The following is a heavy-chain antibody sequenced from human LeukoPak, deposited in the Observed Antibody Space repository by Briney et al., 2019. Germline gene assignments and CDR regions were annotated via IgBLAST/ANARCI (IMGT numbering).Heavy chain of an antibody. CDR2: KSYDGSDK. CDR1: GFTFSSYA. Sequence: PGGSLRLSCAASGFTFSSYAMHWVRQAPGKGLEWVAVKSYDGSDKYYADSVKGRFTISRDNSKNTLYLQMNSLRAEDTAVYYCAKDIIVGADRFDYWGQGTLVTVSS. CDR3: AKDIIVGADRFDY. V-gene: IGHV3-30-3*01. D-gene: IGHD1-26*01. J-gene: IGHJ4*02.